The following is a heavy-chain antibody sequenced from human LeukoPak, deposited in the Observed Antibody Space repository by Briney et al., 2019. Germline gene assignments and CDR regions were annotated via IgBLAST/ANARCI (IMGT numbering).Heavy chain of an antibody. CDR1: GGSISSGDYY. Sequence: PSETLSLTCTVSGGSISSGDYYWSWIRQPPGKGLEWIGYIYYSGSTYYNPSLKSRVTISVDTSKNQFSLKLSSVTAADTAVYYCARGRRYYGSGSTFYFDYWGQGTLVTVSS. J-gene: IGHJ4*02. D-gene: IGHD3-10*01. CDR2: IYYSGST. V-gene: IGHV4-30-4*01. CDR3: ARGRRYYGSGSTFYFDY.